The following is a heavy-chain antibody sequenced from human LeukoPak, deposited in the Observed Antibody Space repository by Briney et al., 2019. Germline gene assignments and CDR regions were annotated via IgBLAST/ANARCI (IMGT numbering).Heavy chain of an antibody. CDR3: ARDQVSHIMPLYMDG. Sequence: ASVTVSCQASGYMFTSHGISWVQQAPGQGLEWPGWISTHNGNTDSAQRFQGRLTMTKDASTDTVNMELRNLTSDDTAVDYCARDQVSHIMPLYMDGWGKGTTVTVSS. V-gene: IGHV1-18*01. CDR2: ISTHNGNT. CDR1: GYMFTSHG. J-gene: IGHJ6*03. D-gene: IGHD2-2*01.